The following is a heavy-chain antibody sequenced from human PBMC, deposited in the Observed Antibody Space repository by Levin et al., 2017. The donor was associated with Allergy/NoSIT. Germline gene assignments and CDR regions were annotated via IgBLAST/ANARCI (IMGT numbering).Heavy chain of an antibody. CDR3: ASWGKSCGSHCHYSGLDV. Sequence: AASVKVSCKASGYTFTDYEIHWVRQATGQGLEWMGWMNPNNGHDGYPQKFQGRITMTRDTSTSTVYMELSSLRSEDTAVYHCASWGKSCGSHCHYSGLDVWGQGTTVTVSS. V-gene: IGHV1-8*01. D-gene: IGHD1-26*01. CDR1: GYTFTDYE. J-gene: IGHJ6*02. CDR2: MNPNNGHD.